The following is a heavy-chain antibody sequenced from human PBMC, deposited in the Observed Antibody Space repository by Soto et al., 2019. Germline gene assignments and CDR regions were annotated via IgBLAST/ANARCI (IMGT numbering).Heavy chain of an antibody. CDR3: ARLGAQEIDP. CDR2: IYYSGST. D-gene: IGHD3-16*01. Sequence: SETLSLTCTVSGGSINNYYWSWIRQPPGKGLEWIGYIYYSGSTNYNPSLKSRVTISVDTSKNQFSLKLSSVTAADTAVYYCARLGAQEIDPWGQGTLVTVSS. J-gene: IGHJ5*02. CDR1: GGSINNYY. V-gene: IGHV4-59*08.